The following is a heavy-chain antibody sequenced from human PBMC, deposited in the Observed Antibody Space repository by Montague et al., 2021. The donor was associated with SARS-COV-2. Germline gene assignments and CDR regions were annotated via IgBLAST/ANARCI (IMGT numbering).Heavy chain of an antibody. CDR3: ARGLYSNNARGGFYYYYYGMDV. D-gene: IGHD4-11*01. CDR1: GFTLSDYY. J-gene: IGHJ6*02. CDR2: SRNRANGYRT. V-gene: IGHV3-72*01. Sequence: SLRLPCAASGFTLSDYYVGWVRQAPGKGLEWIGRSRNRANGYRTEYAASVAGRFAISRDDSQTSLFLQLSSLQLDDTAVYYCARGLYSNNARGGFYYYYYGMDVWGRGTTVTVSS.